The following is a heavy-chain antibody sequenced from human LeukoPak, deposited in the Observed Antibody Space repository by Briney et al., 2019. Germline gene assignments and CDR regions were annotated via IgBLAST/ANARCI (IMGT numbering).Heavy chain of an antibody. D-gene: IGHD3-22*01. V-gene: IGHV4-34*01. CDR2: INQSGST. Sequence: SSETLSLTCAVYGGSFSDYYWTWIRQPPGKGLEWIGEINQSGSTNYNPSLKSRVTIFVDTSKGQFSLKLNSVTAADTAVYYCARGYYYDSSGYYLGYWGQGNLVTVSS. J-gene: IGHJ4*02. CDR1: GGSFSDYY. CDR3: ARGYYYDSSGYYLGY.